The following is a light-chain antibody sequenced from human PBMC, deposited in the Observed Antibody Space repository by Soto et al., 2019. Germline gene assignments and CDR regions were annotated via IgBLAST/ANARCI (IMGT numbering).Light chain of an antibody. V-gene: IGLV1-51*01. CDR1: SSNIGNNY. CDR3: GTWDSSLSATYV. Sequence: HSVLTQPPSVSAAPGQKVTISCSGSSSNIGNNYVSWYQQLPGTAPKLLIYDNNKRPSGIPDRFSGSKSGTSATLGITGLQTGDEADYDCGTWDSSLSATYVFGNGTKVTV. J-gene: IGLJ1*01. CDR2: DNN.